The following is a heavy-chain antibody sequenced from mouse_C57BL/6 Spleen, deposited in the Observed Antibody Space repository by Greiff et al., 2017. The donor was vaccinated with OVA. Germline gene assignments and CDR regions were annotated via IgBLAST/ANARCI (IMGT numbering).Heavy chain of an antibody. CDR1: GYTFTSYW. D-gene: IGHD2-3*01. CDR2: IYPGSGST. CDR3: AREKNLLYDGYYYFDY. Sequence: QVQLQQPGAELVKPGASVKMSCKASGYTFTSYWITWVKQRPGQGLEWIGDIYPGSGSTNYNEKFKSKATLTVDTSSSIAYMQLSSLTSEDSAAYYCAREKNLLYDGYYYFDYWGQGTTLTVSS. V-gene: IGHV1-55*01. J-gene: IGHJ2*01.